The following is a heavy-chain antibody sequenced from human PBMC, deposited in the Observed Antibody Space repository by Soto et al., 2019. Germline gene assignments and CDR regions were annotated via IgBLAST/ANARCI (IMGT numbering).Heavy chain of an antibody. V-gene: IGHV4-59*01. Sequence: TSETLSLTCSVSGASISAYYWSWIRRPPGKGLEWVGYISDNGSTNYNSSLKSRVIISLDTSKNQFSLQLSSVTAADTALYYCAKMRGNYFDYWGQGTLVTVSS. CDR3: AKMRGNYFDY. CDR1: GASISAYY. J-gene: IGHJ4*02. CDR2: ISDNGST.